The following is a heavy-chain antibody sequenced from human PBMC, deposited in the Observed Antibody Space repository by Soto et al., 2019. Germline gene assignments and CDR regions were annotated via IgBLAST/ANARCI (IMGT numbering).Heavy chain of an antibody. J-gene: IGHJ3*02. V-gene: IGHV4-30-4*01. Sequence: NPSETLSLTCTVSGGSITSGDYYWSWIRHPPGEGLEWIGYIYYSGSTYYNPSLKSRVSISLSRSKNHFSLKLNSVTAADTAVYYCARQGVPGGGFIDAFDIWGQGTMVTVSS. D-gene: IGHD3-16*01. CDR1: GGSITSGDYY. CDR3: ARQGVPGGGFIDAFDI. CDR2: IYYSGST.